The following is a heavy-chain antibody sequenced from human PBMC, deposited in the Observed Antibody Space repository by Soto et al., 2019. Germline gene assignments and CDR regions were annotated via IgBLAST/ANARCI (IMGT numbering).Heavy chain of an antibody. CDR2: ISGSGGST. D-gene: IGHD1-26*01. J-gene: IGHJ4*02. CDR3: AKDLGTAVGATISGSFGY. Sequence: EVQLLESGGGLVQPGGSLRLSCAASGFTFSSYAMSWVRQAPGKGLEWVSAISGSGGSTYYADSVKGRFTISRDNSKNTLYLQMNSLRAQDTAVYYCAKDLGTAVGATISGSFGYWGQGTLVTVSS. CDR1: GFTFSSYA. V-gene: IGHV3-23*01.